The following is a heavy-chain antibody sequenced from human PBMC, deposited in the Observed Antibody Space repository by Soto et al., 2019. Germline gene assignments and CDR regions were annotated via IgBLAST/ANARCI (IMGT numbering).Heavy chain of an antibody. CDR2: IYPGDSDT. V-gene: IGHV5-51*01. Sequence: GESLKISCKGSGYSFTSYWIGWVRQMPGKGLEWMGIIYPGDSDTRYSPSFQGQVTISADKSISTAYLQWSSLKASDTAMYYCARTFRIAVAGTWGFDYWGQGTLVTVSS. D-gene: IGHD6-19*01. J-gene: IGHJ4*02. CDR1: GYSFTSYW. CDR3: ARTFRIAVAGTWGFDY.